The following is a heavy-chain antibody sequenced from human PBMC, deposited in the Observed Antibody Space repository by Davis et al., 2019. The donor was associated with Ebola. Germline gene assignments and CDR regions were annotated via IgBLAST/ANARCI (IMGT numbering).Heavy chain of an antibody. CDR1: GYNFPNYW. CDR2: IYPGDSST. J-gene: IGHJ6*02. CDR3: ARRLNSGGHFFYYGLDV. D-gene: IGHD6-19*01. V-gene: IGHV5-51*01. Sequence: ESLILSCTGSGYNFPNYWIGWVRQMPATGLDWVGIIYPGDSSTTYSPSFQGQVTISADKSIGTAYLQWSSLKASDTAMYFCARRLNSGGHFFYYGLDVWGQGTTVTVSS.